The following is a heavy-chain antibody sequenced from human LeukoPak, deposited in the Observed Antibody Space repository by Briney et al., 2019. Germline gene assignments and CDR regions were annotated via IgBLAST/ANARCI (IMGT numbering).Heavy chain of an antibody. CDR2: IYYSGST. V-gene: IGHV4-31*03. CDR3: ASSTYYYDSSGPDAVNI. Sequence: PSQTLSLTCTVSGGSISSGGYYWSWIRQHPGKGLEWIGYIYYSGSTYYNPSLKSRVTISVDTSKNQFSLKLSSVTAADTAVYYCASSTYYYDSSGPDAVNIWGQGAMVTVSS. J-gene: IGHJ3*02. D-gene: IGHD3-22*01. CDR1: GGSISSGGYY.